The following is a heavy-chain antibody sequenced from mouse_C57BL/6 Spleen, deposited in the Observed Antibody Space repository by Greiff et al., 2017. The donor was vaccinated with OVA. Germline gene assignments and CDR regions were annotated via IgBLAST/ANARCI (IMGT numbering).Heavy chain of an antibody. V-gene: IGHV5-9-1*02. D-gene: IGHD2-2*01. CDR1: GFTFSSYA. J-gene: IGHJ2*01. Sequence: EVKVEESGEGLVKPGGSLKLSCAASGFTFSSYAMSWVRQTPEKRLEWVAYISSGGDYIYYADTVKGRFTISRDNARNTLYLQMSSLKSEDTAMYYCTRDPDDGYDGGFDYWGQGTTLTVSS. CDR2: ISSGGDYI. CDR3: TRDPDDGYDGGFDY.